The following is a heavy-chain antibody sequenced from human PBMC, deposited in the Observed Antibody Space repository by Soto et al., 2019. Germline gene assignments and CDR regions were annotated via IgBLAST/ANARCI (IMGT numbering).Heavy chain of an antibody. J-gene: IGHJ6*02. V-gene: IGHV1-69*12. Sequence: QVQLVQSGAEVKKPGSSEKISCKASGGTFRTNAFSWERQAPGQGLEWMGGIIPIFPTPDYAQKFQGRVTITADESTTTTYMALSSLRSADTAIYYCATDRGRLQLGGNYSYIMDVWGQGTTVTGSS. CDR2: IIPIFPTP. CDR1: GGTFRTNA. D-gene: IGHD1-1*01. CDR3: ATDRGRLQLGGNYSYIMDV.